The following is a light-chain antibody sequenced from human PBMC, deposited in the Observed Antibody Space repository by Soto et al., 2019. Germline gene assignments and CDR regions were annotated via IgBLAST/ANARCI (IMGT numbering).Light chain of an antibody. Sequence: DIVLKQSPGTLSLSPGERATLSCRASQSVSSNYLAWYQQKPGQAPRLLIYGASSGVTGIPDRFSGSGSGTDFTLTISRLEPEDFAVYYCQQYVTSPWTFGQGTKVEIK. CDR1: QSVSSNY. CDR3: QQYVTSPWT. CDR2: GAS. V-gene: IGKV3-20*01. J-gene: IGKJ1*01.